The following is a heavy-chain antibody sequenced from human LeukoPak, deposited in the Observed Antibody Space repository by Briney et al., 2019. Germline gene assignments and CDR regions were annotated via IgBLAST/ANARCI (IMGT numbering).Heavy chain of an antibody. Sequence: GESVKISCNGSGYSFTSYWIGWVRQMPGKGLEWMGIIYPGDSDTRYSPSFQGQVTISADKSISTAYLQWSSLKASDTAMYYCARFMEKLWFDYWGQGTLVTVSS. CDR2: IYPGDSDT. D-gene: IGHD2-21*01. J-gene: IGHJ4*02. V-gene: IGHV5-51*01. CDR1: GYSFTSYW. CDR3: ARFMEKLWFDY.